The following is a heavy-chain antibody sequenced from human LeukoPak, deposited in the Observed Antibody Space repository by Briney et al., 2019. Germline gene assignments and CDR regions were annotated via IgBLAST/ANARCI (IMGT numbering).Heavy chain of an antibody. Sequence: SETLSLTCAVSGGSISSGAYSWSWIRQPPGKGLEWIGYICHSGSTYYNPSLKSRVTISVDRSKNQFSLKLSSVAAADTAVYYCARSPLSHYDVLTGTYYYYGMDVWGQGTAVTVSS. J-gene: IGHJ6*02. V-gene: IGHV4-30-2*01. CDR3: ARSPLSHYDVLTGTYYYYGMDV. CDR2: ICHSGST. D-gene: IGHD3-9*01. CDR1: GGSISSGAYS.